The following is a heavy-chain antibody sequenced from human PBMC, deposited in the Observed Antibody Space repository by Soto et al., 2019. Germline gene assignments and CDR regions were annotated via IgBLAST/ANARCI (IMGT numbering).Heavy chain of an antibody. J-gene: IGHJ4*02. CDR1: GSTFTRYN. CDR3: ARVRGGGSEYFFDY. D-gene: IGHD2-15*01. CDR2: INPSGGTT. V-gene: IGHV1-46*01. Sequence: ASVTVSCKASGSTFTRYNVHWVRQAPGQGLEWMAIINPSGGTTYYVQKFEGRVTLTTDTSTSTVYMELSSLRSDDTAVYYCARVRGGGSEYFFDYWGQGTLVTVSS.